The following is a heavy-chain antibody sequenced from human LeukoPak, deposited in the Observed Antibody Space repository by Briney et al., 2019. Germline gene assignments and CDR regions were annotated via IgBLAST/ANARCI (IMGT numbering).Heavy chain of an antibody. V-gene: IGHV4-34*01. CDR1: GGSFSGYY. J-gene: IGHJ5*02. Sequence: SETLSLTCAVYGGSFSGYYWSWIRQPPGKGLEWIGEINHSGSTNYNPSLKSRVTISVDTSKNQFSLKLSSVTAADTAGSYCATCPPRPFDPWGQGTLVTVSS. CDR3: ATCPPRPFDP. CDR2: INHSGST.